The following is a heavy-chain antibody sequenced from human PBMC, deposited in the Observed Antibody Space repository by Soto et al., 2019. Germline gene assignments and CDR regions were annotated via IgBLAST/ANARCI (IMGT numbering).Heavy chain of an antibody. Sequence: VEYLKISCMVSGYTFSTYWICWVRPVPGHGLEWMGRVDPTDSYTSYSPSFQGHVSISVDTSINTAYLQWSSLRASDSGIYYCARRRRSSVITGDPYGMDVWGQGTTVTGSS. CDR3: ARRRRSSVITGDPYGMDV. CDR2: VDPTDSYT. D-gene: IGHD6-19*01. CDR1: GYTFSTYW. V-gene: IGHV5-10-1*01. J-gene: IGHJ6*02.